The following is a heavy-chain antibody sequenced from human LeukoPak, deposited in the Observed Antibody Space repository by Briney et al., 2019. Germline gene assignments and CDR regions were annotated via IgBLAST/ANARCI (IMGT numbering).Heavy chain of an antibody. CDR1: GYSFTSHY. D-gene: IGHD2-8*02. V-gene: IGHV1-2*02. CDR2: INPKTGST. J-gene: IGHJ4*02. CDR3: AREIEVLGRDFDY. Sequence: REASVKVSCKASGYSFTSHYMHWVRQAPGQGLERMGWINPKTGSTNYAQKFQGRVTMTRDTSITTAYMELNRLRSDDTAVYYCAREIEVLGRDFDYWGQGTLVTVSS.